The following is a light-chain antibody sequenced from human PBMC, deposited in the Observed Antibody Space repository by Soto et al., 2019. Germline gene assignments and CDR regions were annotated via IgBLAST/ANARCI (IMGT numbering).Light chain of an antibody. CDR2: QAS. Sequence: DIQMTQSPSTLSASVGDRVSITCRASQSISRQLAWYQQKPGKAPNLLIYQASNLETGVPSRFTGSGSGTEFTLTISSLQPDDLAIYYCLQYQSYWTFGQVTKVEVK. CDR1: QSISRQ. V-gene: IGKV1-5*03. CDR3: LQYQSYWT. J-gene: IGKJ1*01.